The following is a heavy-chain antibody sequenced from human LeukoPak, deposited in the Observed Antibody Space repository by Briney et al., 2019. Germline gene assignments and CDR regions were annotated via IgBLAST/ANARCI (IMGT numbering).Heavy chain of an antibody. Sequence: GASVKVSCKASGYTFTSYAMNWVRQAPGQGLEWMGWINTNSGNPTYAQGFTGRFVFSLDTSVSTAYLQISSLKAEDTAVYYCARGRDCSDRSCRHDYWGQGTLVTVSS. CDR3: ARGRDCSDRSCRHDY. CDR1: GYTFTSYA. J-gene: IGHJ4*02. D-gene: IGHD2-15*01. V-gene: IGHV7-4-1*02. CDR2: INTNSGNP.